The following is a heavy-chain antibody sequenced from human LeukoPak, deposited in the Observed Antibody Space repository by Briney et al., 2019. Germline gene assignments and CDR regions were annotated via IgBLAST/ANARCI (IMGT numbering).Heavy chain of an antibody. CDR2: IKQDGSEK. J-gene: IGHJ4*02. CDR1: GFTFSSYW. V-gene: IGHV3-7*01. D-gene: IGHD3-16*01. CDR3: ARDLVTIHRGSITFGGVNRTSNY. Sequence: GGSLRLSCAASGFTFSSYWMSWVRQAPGKGLEWVANIKQDGSEKYYVDSVKGRFTISRDNAKNSLYLQMNSLRAEDTAVYYCARDLVTIHRGSITFGGVNRTSNYWGQGTLVTVSS.